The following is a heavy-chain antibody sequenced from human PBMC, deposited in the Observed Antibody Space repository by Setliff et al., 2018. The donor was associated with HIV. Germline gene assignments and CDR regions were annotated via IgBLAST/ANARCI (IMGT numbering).Heavy chain of an antibody. CDR2: IYTSGST. CDR3: ARVQMAYAAFDV. J-gene: IGHJ3*01. Sequence: PSETLSLTCTVSGVSINSHYWSWIRQPPGKGLEWIGYIYTSGSTNFNPSLKSRGTISVDTSKNQFSLKLSSVTAADTAVYYCARVQMAYAAFDVWGQGTMVTVSS. D-gene: IGHD4-17*01. V-gene: IGHV4-4*09. CDR1: GVSINSHY.